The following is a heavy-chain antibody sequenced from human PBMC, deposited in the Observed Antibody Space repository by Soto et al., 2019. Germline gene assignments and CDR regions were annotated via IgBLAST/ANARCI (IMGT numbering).Heavy chain of an antibody. J-gene: IGHJ4*02. CDR1: GFSFSNAW. V-gene: IGHV3-15*01. CDR3: TAHLGEFFPLDY. Sequence: EVQLVESGGDFVKPGGSLRVSCAVSGFSFSNAWMSWVRLAPGKGLEWVGRIKSRADGGTTDYTAPVKGRFTISRDDSKNTVFLQMNSLKTEDTAVYYCTAHLGEFFPLDYWGQGTLVTVSS. CDR2: IKSRADGGTT. D-gene: IGHD3-16*01.